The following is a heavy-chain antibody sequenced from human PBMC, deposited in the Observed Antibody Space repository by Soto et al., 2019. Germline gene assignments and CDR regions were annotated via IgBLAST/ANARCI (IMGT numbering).Heavy chain of an antibody. CDR3: ARDNGYSYGYNLDH. CDR2: IYYSGST. CDR1: GGSISSYY. Sequence: QVQLQESGPGLVKPSETLSLTCTVSGGSISSYYWSWIRQPPGKGLEWIGYIYYSGSTNYNPPLKSRVTISVDPSKTQFSLKLTSVTAADTAVYYCARDNGYSYGYNLDHWGQGTLVTVSS. J-gene: IGHJ4*02. V-gene: IGHV4-59*01. D-gene: IGHD5-18*01.